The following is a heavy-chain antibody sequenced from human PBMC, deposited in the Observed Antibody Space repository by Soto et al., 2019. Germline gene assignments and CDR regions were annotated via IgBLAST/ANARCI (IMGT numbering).Heavy chain of an antibody. V-gene: IGHV6-1*01. Sequence: QVQLQQSGPGLVKPSQTLSLTCAISGDSVSSNIAAWSWITQSPSRGLEGLGRTCYMSKWNNDYAVSVESRIIINPDTSKNQFSLQLSSVTPEDTAVYYCARIAVAVPPVWGQGTLVTVSS. CDR2: TCYMSKWNN. CDR1: GDSVSSNIAA. CDR3: ARIAVAVPPV. J-gene: IGHJ4*02. D-gene: IGHD6-19*01.